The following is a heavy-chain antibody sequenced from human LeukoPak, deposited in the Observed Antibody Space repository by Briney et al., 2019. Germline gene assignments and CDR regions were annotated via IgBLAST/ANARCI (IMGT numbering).Heavy chain of an antibody. CDR2: IHAGGSDP. CDR3: AKGGHHFNPFYN. CDR1: GFTFSTSP. V-gene: IGHV3-23*01. Sequence: GGSLRLSCAVSGFTFSTSPMAWVRQAPGKGLEWVSSIHAGGSDPFCADSVQGRCIISSDNSKNTLSLQLSNLRAEDTAIYFCAKGGHHFNPFYNWGQGTLVTVSS. J-gene: IGHJ4*02.